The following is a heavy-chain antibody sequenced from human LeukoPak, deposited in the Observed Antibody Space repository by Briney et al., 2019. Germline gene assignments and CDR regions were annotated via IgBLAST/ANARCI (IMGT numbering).Heavy chain of an antibody. Sequence: GRSLRLSCVAAGFTASPYAMHWVRQAPDKVLEWVAAISYDGSYKHYADSVKGRFTISRDNSKNTLYLQMNSLGAEDTAVYYCARGTTVTWKPVDFWGQGTLVTVSS. D-gene: IGHD4-11*01. CDR2: ISYDGSYK. CDR1: GFTASPYA. J-gene: IGHJ4*02. V-gene: IGHV3-30*04. CDR3: ARGTTVTWKPVDF.